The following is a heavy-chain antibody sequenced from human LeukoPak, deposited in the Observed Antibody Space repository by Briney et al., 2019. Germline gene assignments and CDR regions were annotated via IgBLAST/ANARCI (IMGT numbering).Heavy chain of an antibody. V-gene: IGHV3-7*01. CDR2: INQDGSEK. CDR1: GFTFRSNW. Sequence: GGSLRLSCGASGFTFRSNWMSWVRRIPGKGLEWVATINQDGSEKYYVDSVKGRFTISRDNAKSSLYLQMNNLRAEDTAVYYCARDKSGSCDYWGQGTLVIVSS. D-gene: IGHD1-26*01. CDR3: ARDKSGSCDY. J-gene: IGHJ4*02.